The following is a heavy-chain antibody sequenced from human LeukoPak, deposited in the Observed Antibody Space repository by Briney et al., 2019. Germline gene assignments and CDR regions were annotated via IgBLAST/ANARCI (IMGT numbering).Heavy chain of an antibody. CDR2: ISYDGSNK. Sequence: GGSLRLSCAASGFTLSSYGMHWVRQAPGKGLEWVAVISYDGSNKYYADSVKGRFTISRDNSKNTLYLQMNSLRAEDTAVYYCARDGSFWRGYPYYFDYWGQGALVTASS. CDR3: ARDGSFWRGYPYYFDY. J-gene: IGHJ4*02. CDR1: GFTLSSYG. V-gene: IGHV3-30*03. D-gene: IGHD3-3*01.